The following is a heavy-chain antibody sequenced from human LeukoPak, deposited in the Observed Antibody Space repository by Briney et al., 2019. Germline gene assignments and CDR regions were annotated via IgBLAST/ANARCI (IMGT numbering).Heavy chain of an antibody. Sequence: ASAKVSCKASGYTFTDNYIHWVRQAPGQGLEWMGRINPNSGATNYAQNFLGRVTMARDTSISTAYMELNSLTSDDTAVYYCARVLFRGSSRFDYWGQGTLVIVSS. V-gene: IGHV1-2*06. CDR3: ARVLFRGSSRFDY. J-gene: IGHJ4*02. CDR2: INPNSGAT. D-gene: IGHD1-26*01. CDR1: GYTFTDNY.